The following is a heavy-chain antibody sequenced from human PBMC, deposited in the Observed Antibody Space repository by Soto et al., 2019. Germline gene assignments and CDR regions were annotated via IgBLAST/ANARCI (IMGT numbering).Heavy chain of an antibody. D-gene: IGHD3-22*01. CDR1: SGSISSNSYF. J-gene: IGHJ6*02. V-gene: IGHV4-39*01. CDR3: ARQGRNTKIVLLRHYATDF. Sequence: SETLSLTCSVSSGSISSNSYFWSWIRHPPGKGLEWIGAVFYSGDTYYSESLKSRVTMSVDTSKNQFSLKLNSVTAADTAVYYCARQGRNTKIVLLRHYATDFWGQGTAVTVSS. CDR2: VFYSGDT.